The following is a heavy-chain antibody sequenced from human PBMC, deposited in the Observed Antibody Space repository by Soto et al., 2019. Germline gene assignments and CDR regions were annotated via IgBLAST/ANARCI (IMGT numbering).Heavy chain of an antibody. D-gene: IGHD2-2*01. V-gene: IGHV1-18*01. CDR1: GYTFTSYG. Sequence: ASVKVSCKASGYTFTSYGISWVRQAPGQGLEWMGWISAYNGNTNYAQKLQGRVTMTTDTSTSTACMELRSLRSDDTAVYYCARENIVVVPAAMINSNWFDPWGQGTLVTVSS. CDR3: ARENIVVVPAAMINSNWFDP. J-gene: IGHJ5*02. CDR2: ISAYNGNT.